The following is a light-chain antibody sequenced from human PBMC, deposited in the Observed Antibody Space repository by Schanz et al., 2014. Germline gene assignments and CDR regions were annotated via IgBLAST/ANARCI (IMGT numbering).Light chain of an antibody. CDR2: DVS. CDR3: SSYAGRNNLV. V-gene: IGLV2-11*01. J-gene: IGLJ2*01. CDR1: SSDVGGYNY. Sequence: QSALTQPRSVSGSPGQSVTISCTGTSSDVGGYNYVSWYQRHPGKAPKVMIYDVSERPSGVPDRFSGSKSGNTASLTVSGLQAEDEADYYCSSYAGRNNLVFGGGTKLTVL.